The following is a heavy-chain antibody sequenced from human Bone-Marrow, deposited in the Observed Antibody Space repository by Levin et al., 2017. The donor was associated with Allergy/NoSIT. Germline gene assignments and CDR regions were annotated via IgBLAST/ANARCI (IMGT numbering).Heavy chain of an antibody. CDR1: GYTFIGYY. J-gene: IGHJ4*02. Sequence: GASVKVSCKASGYTFIGYYMHWVRQAPGQGLEWMGRINPNSGGTNYAQKFQGRVTMTRDTSISTGYLELSRLRSDDTAVYYCASSDYGDYTPGYWGQGTLVTVSS. V-gene: IGHV1-2*06. D-gene: IGHD4-17*01. CDR3: ASSDYGDYTPGY. CDR2: INPNSGGT.